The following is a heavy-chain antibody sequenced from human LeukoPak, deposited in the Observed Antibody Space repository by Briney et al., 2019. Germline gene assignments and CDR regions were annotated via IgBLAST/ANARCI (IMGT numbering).Heavy chain of an antibody. CDR2: ILNDGSQE. Sequence: GGSLRLSCAASGFTFSSSWMTWVRQAPGRGLEWVAVILNDGSQEKYADSVKGRFTISRDNSKNTLFLQMNSLRAEDTAVYYCARDDALGDNALDIWGQGTMVTVSS. V-gene: IGHV3-33*08. CDR1: GFTFSSSW. D-gene: IGHD3-16*01. J-gene: IGHJ3*02. CDR3: ARDDALGDNALDI.